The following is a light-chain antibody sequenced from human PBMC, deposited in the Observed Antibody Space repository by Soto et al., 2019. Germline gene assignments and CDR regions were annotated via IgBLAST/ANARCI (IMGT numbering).Light chain of an antibody. J-gene: IGKJ3*01. CDR1: QSVSRY. Sequence: EVVLTQSPATLSLSPGERAILSCRASQSVSRYLAWYQQKPGQAPRLLIYDASNRATGIPARFSGSGSGTDFTLTISSLEPEDFAVYYCQHRNNRPFTFGPGTKVDVK. CDR2: DAS. CDR3: QHRNNRPFT. V-gene: IGKV3-11*01.